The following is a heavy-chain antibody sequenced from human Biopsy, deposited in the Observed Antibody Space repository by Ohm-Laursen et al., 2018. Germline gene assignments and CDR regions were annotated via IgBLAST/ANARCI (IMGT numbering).Heavy chain of an antibody. V-gene: IGHV3-21*06. CDR3: ATAAYAPPYFDL. Sequence: SLRLSYTASGVTLSGYAMNWVRQAPGKGLEWVSSITGGGNYINYADSVRGRFTISRDNSKNSVYLVMSSLRAGDTAVYFCATAAYAPPYFDLWGRGTVVTVPS. J-gene: IGHJ4*02. D-gene: IGHD4-17*01. CDR2: ITGGGNYI. CDR1: GVTLSGYA.